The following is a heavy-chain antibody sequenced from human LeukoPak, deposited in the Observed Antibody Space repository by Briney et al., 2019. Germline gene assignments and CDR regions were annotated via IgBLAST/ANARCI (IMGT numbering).Heavy chain of an antibody. V-gene: IGHV1-2*02. CDR1: GYTFTGYY. Sequence: ASVKVSCKASGYTFTGYYMHWVRQAPGQGLEWMGWINPNSGGTNYAQKFQGRVTMTRDTSISTAYMELSRLRSDDTAVYYCARGRSSGIVMGAFDIWGQGTMVTVSS. CDR3: ARGRSSGIVMGAFDI. CDR2: INPNSGGT. J-gene: IGHJ3*02. D-gene: IGHD3-22*01.